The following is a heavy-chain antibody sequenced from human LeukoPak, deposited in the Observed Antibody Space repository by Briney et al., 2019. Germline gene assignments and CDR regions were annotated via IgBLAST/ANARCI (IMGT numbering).Heavy chain of an antibody. Sequence: PGGSLRLSCAASGFTVSSNYMTWVRQAPGKGLEWVSIIYSGGSTSYADSVKGRFTISRDNSKNTLYLQMNSLRAEDTAVYYCAKDRDGYNPDYWGQGTLVSVSS. V-gene: IGHV3-53*01. J-gene: IGHJ4*02. CDR1: GFTVSSNY. CDR3: AKDRDGYNPDY. CDR2: IYSGGST. D-gene: IGHD5-24*01.